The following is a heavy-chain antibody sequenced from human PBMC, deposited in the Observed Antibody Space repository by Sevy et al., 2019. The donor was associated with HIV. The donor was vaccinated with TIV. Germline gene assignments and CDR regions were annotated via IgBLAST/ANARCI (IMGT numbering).Heavy chain of an antibody. Sequence: ASVKVSCKASGYSFTSYIMHWVRQAPGQRLEWIGWVNAGNGDTKYSQKFQGRVTITRDTSASTAYMELNSLRSEDTAVSYCAKDFCSGGSCYSAFVYWGQGTLVTVSS. V-gene: IGHV1-3*01. J-gene: IGHJ4*02. CDR3: AKDFCSGGSCYSAFVY. CDR2: VNAGNGDT. D-gene: IGHD2-15*01. CDR1: GYSFTSYI.